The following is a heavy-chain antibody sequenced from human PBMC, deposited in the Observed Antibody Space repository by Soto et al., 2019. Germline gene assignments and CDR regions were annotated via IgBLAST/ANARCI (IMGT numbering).Heavy chain of an antibody. J-gene: IGHJ1*01. Sequence: QVQLAQSGAEVKKPGSSVKVSCKASGSTLSNYAISWVRQAPGQGLEWMGGIVPIFGTASYAQKFQGRVTISADVSTSTVSIELSSLRSEDTAVYYCASRRNNGYREYFQHWGQGTLVTVSS. CDR2: IVPIFGTA. CDR3: ASRRNNGYREYFQH. CDR1: GSTLSNYA. D-gene: IGHD5-12*01. V-gene: IGHV1-69*13.